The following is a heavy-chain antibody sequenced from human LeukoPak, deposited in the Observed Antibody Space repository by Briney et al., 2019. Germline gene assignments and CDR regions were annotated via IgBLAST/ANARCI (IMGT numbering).Heavy chain of an antibody. D-gene: IGHD6-19*01. CDR2: ISWNSGTI. V-gene: IGHV3-9*01. J-gene: IGHJ4*02. Sequence: AGGSLRLSCAASGFTFDDYAMHWVRQAPGEGLEWVSGISWNSGTIGYADSVKGRFTISRDNAKNSLYLQMNSLRAEDTALYYCAKDRPRIAVAGLFDCWGQGTLVTVSS. CDR1: GFTFDDYA. CDR3: AKDRPRIAVAGLFDC.